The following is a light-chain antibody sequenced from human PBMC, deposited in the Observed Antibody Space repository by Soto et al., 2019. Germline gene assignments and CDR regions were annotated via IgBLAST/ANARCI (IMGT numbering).Light chain of an antibody. V-gene: IGLV2-11*01. CDR2: DVS. CDR3: CSYGGGRTPLG. CDR1: RSDVGGYKY. Sequence: QSALTQPRSVSGSPGQSVTISCTGSRSDVGGYKYVSWYQQHPGKAPKLMIYDVSKRPSGVPGRFSSSKSGNTASLTISGLQAEDEADYYCCSYGGGRTPLGFGGGTKLTVL. J-gene: IGLJ2*01.